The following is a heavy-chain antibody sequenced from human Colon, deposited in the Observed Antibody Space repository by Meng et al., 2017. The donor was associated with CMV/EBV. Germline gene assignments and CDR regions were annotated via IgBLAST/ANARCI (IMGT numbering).Heavy chain of an antibody. J-gene: IGHJ4*02. CDR3: AKGQGILYD. V-gene: IGHV3-30*02. Sequence: GGSLRLSCAASGFSVTDYGIHWVRQAPGKGLECLAFIRFDEAKKLHADSVKGRFTISRDNARNSLFLQMNSLRAEDTAVYYCAKGQGILYDWGQGTLVTVSS. CDR1: GFSVTDYG. D-gene: IGHD1-14*01. CDR2: IRFDEAKK.